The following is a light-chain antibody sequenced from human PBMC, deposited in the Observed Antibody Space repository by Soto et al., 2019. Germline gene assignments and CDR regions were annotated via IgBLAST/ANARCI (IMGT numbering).Light chain of an antibody. CDR2: GAS. J-gene: IGKJ5*01. CDR1: QTLSINS. V-gene: IGKV3D-20*02. CDR3: QQRSKWTIK. Sequence: EMVFTQPPATLWAPASQIATLFFRPSQTLSINSLAWYQQKPGQAPRLLIYGASTRATGIPDRFSGSGSGTDFTLTISRLEPEDFAVYCCQQRSKWTIKFGQGTRLEIK.